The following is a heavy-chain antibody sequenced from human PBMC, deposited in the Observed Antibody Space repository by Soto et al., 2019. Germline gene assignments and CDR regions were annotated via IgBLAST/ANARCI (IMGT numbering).Heavy chain of an antibody. J-gene: IGHJ5*02. Sequence: GGSLRLSCAASGFTFDDYAMHWVRQAPGKGLEWVSGISWNSGSIGYADSVKGRFTISRDNTKNSLYLQMNSLRAEDTALYYCATITMVRGAGNPWGQGTLVTVSS. CDR1: GFTFDDYA. CDR3: ATITMVRGAGNP. V-gene: IGHV3-9*01. D-gene: IGHD3-10*01. CDR2: ISWNSGSI.